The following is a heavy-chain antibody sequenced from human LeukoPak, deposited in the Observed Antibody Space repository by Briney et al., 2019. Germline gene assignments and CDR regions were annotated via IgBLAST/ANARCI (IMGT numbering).Heavy chain of an antibody. CDR2: INPSGGST. V-gene: IGHV1-46*01. CDR3: ARRLEDQLLYYYGMDV. D-gene: IGHD2-2*01. J-gene: IGHJ6*02. CDR1: GYTFTSYY. Sequence: ATSVKVSCKASGYTFTSYYMHWVRQAPGQGLEWMGIINPSGGSTSYAQKFQGRVTMTRDTSTSTVYMELSSLRSEDTAVYYCARRLEDQLLYYYGMDVWGQGTTVTVSS.